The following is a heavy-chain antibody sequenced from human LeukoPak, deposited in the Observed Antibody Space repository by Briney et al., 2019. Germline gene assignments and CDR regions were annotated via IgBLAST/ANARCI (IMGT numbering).Heavy chain of an antibody. D-gene: IGHD5-24*01. CDR3: AKLGWLQLRNYDY. Sequence: GGPLRLSCAASGFTFSSYWMHWVRQAPGKGLEWVSAISGSGGSTYYADSVKGRFTISRDNSKNTLYLQMNSLRAEDTAVYYCAKLGWLQLRNYDYWGQGTLVTVSS. V-gene: IGHV3-23*01. CDR1: GFTFSSYW. CDR2: ISGSGGST. J-gene: IGHJ4*02.